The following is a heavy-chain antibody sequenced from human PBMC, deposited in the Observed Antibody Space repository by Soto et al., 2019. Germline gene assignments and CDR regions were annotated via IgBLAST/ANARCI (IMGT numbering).Heavy chain of an antibody. Sequence: QVTLKESGPTLLGPTQTLTLTCTFSGFSLNTSGVGVGWIRQPPGRALEWLALIYWDDDKRYSPSLKNRLTITKDTSKNQVVLTMANMDPVDTATYYCAHSGWLRGRLEFDYWGQGALVTVST. J-gene: IGHJ4*02. V-gene: IGHV2-5*02. D-gene: IGHD5-12*01. CDR3: AHSGWLRGRLEFDY. CDR1: GFSLNTSGVG. CDR2: IYWDDDK.